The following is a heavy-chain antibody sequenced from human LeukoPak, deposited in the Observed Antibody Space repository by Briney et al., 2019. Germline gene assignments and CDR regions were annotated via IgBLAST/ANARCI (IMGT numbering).Heavy chain of an antibody. J-gene: IGHJ6*03. CDR3: ASSQSYYYYYYMDV. CDR2: IIPIFGTA. Sequence: ASVKVSCKPSGGTFSSYAISWVRQAPGQGLEWMGGIIPIFGTANYAQKFQGRVTITTDESTSTAYMELSSLRSEDTAVYYCASSQSYYYYYYMDVWGKGTTVTVSS. V-gene: IGHV1-69*05. CDR1: GGTFSSYA.